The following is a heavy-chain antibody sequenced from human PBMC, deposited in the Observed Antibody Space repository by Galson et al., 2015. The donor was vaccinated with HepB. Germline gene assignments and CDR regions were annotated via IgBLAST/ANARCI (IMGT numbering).Heavy chain of an antibody. CDR1: GFTFSSYS. V-gene: IGHV3-21*01. Sequence: SLRLSCAASGFTFSSYSMNWVRQAPGKGLEWVSSISSSSSYVYYADSVKGRFTISRDNAKNSLYLQMNSLRAEDTAVYYCARVSGYGDPVDYWGQGTLVTVSS. D-gene: IGHD4-17*01. CDR2: ISSSSSYV. J-gene: IGHJ4*02. CDR3: ARVSGYGDPVDY.